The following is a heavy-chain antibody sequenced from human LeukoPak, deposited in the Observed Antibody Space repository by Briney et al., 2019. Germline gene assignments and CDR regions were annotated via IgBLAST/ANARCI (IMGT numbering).Heavy chain of an antibody. Sequence: SETLSLTCTVSGGSISSYYWGWIRQPPGKGLEWIGYIYYSGSTNYNPSLKSRVTISVDTSKNQFSLKLSSVTAADTAVYYCARVWTSWNWFDPWGQGTLVTVSS. CDR2: IYYSGST. V-gene: IGHV4-59*01. CDR1: GGSISSYY. CDR3: ARVWTSWNWFDP. D-gene: IGHD1-1*01. J-gene: IGHJ5*02.